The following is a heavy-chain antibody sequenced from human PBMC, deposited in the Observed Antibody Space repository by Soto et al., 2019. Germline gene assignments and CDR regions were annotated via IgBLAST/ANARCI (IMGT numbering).Heavy chain of an antibody. CDR2: INSDGGST. J-gene: IGHJ4*02. V-gene: IGHV3-74*01. CDR1: GFTFSSYW. CDR3: ARVGYPASLDY. Sequence: EVQLLESGGGLVQPGGSLRLSCAASGFTFSSYWMHCFRQAPGKGLVWVSRINSDGGSTSYAESVKGRFTISRDNAKNTLYLHMNSLRAEDTAVYYCARVGYPASLDYWGQGTLVTVST. D-gene: IGHD5-12*01.